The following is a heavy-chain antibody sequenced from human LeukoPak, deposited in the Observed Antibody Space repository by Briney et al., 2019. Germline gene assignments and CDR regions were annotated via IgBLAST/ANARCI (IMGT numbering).Heavy chain of an antibody. Sequence: ASVKVSFKASGYTFTVYYMHWVRQAPGQGGEWMGWINPNSGGTNYAQKFQGWVTMTRDTSISTAYMELSRLRSDDTAVYYCASSSSWDSAWFDPWGQGTLVTVSS. V-gene: IGHV1-2*04. CDR3: ASSSSWDSAWFDP. J-gene: IGHJ5*02. D-gene: IGHD6-13*01. CDR1: GYTFTVYY. CDR2: INPNSGGT.